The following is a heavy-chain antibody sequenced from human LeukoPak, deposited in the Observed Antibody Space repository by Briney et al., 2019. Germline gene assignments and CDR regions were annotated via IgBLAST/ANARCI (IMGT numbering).Heavy chain of an antibody. D-gene: IGHD3-10*01. J-gene: IGHJ5*02. CDR2: IYYSGRT. V-gene: IGHV4-28*01. CDR3: ARKVDLIGASDP. CDR1: GYLITSSNW. Sequence: SETLSLTCAVSGYLITSSNWWGWIRQPPGKGLEWIGYIYYSGRTYYNPSLKSRVTMSVDTSKNQFSLKLSSVTAVDTAVYYCARKVDLIGASDPWGQGTLVTVSS.